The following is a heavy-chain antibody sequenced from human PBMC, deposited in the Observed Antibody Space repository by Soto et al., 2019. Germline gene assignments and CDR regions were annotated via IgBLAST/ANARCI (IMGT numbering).Heavy chain of an antibody. D-gene: IGHD6-19*01. J-gene: IGHJ3*02. Sequence: ASVKVSCKASGYTFTSYGISWVRQAPGQGLEWMGWISAYNGNTNYAQKLQGRVTMTTDTSTSTAYMELRSLISDDTAVYYSARDRVNSGWPRAFDIWGQGTMVTVSS. V-gene: IGHV1-18*01. CDR3: ARDRVNSGWPRAFDI. CDR1: GYTFTSYG. CDR2: ISAYNGNT.